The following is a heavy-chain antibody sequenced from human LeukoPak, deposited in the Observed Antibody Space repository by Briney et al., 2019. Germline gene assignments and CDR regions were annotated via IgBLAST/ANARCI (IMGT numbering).Heavy chain of an antibody. V-gene: IGHV1-8*01. Sequence: ASVKVSCKASGYTFTSYDINWVRQATGQGLEWMGWMNPNSGNTGYAQKFQGRVTMTRNTSISTAYMELSSLRSEDTAVYYCARPGWIDKYYYDSSGYYAHWGQGTLVTVSS. CDR2: MNPNSGNT. CDR1: GYTFTSYD. CDR3: ARPGWIDKYYYDSSGYYAH. D-gene: IGHD3-22*01. J-gene: IGHJ4*02.